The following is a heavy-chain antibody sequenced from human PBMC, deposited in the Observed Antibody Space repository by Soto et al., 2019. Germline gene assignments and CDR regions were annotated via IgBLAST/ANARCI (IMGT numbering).Heavy chain of an antibody. CDR2: IYYSGST. CDR1: GGSISSGGYY. CDR3: ARLPEWEVVAATPYYYYYYMDG. J-gene: IGHJ6*03. V-gene: IGHV4-31*03. Sequence: SETLSLTCTVSGGSISSGGYYWSWIRQHPGKGLEWIGYIYYSGSTYYNPSLKSRVTISVDTSKNQFSLKLSSVTAADTAVYYCARLPEWEVVAATPYYYYYYMDGWGKGTTVTVSS. D-gene: IGHD2-15*01.